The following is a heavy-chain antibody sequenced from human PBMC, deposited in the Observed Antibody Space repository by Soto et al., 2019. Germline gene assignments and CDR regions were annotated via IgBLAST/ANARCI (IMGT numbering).Heavy chain of an antibody. J-gene: IGHJ4*02. Sequence: VQLVESGGGLVKPGGSLRLSCAASGFTFSSYGMHWVRQAPGKGLEWVAVIWYDGSNKYYADSVKGRFTISRDNSKNTLYLQMNSLRAEDTAVYYCARTAAAGTLNADYWGQGTLVTVSS. CDR1: GFTFSSYG. V-gene: IGHV3-33*01. CDR3: ARTAAAGTLNADY. CDR2: IWYDGSNK. D-gene: IGHD6-13*01.